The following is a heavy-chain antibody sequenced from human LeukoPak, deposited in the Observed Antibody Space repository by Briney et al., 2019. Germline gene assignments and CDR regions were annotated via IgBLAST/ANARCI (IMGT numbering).Heavy chain of an antibody. D-gene: IGHD2-2*02. CDR2: IIPIFGTA. J-gene: IGHJ6*03. CDR1: GFTFSSYA. CDR3: ARDLRPALPEPLRSSTSCYTGGGYYYYYYYMDV. Sequence: GGSLRLSCAASGFTFSSYAISWVRQAPGQGLEWMGGIIPIFGTANYAQKFQGRVTITTDESTSTAYMELSSLRSEDTAVYYCARDLRPALPEPLRSSTSCYTGGGYYYYYYYMDVWGKGTTVTVSS. V-gene: IGHV1-69*05.